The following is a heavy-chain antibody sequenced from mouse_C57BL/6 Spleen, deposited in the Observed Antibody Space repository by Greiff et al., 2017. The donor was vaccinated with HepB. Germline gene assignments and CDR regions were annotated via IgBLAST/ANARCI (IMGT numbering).Heavy chain of an antibody. Sequence: VQLVESGPGLVAPSQSLSITCTVSGFSLTSYAISWVRQPPGKGLEWLGVIWTGGGTNYNSALKSRLSISKDNSKSQVFLKMNSLQTDDTARYYCARNGDGYYGNAMDYWGQGTSVTVSS. CDR2: IWTGGGT. CDR1: GFSLTSYA. V-gene: IGHV2-9-1*01. CDR3: ARNGDGYYGNAMDY. D-gene: IGHD2-3*01. J-gene: IGHJ4*01.